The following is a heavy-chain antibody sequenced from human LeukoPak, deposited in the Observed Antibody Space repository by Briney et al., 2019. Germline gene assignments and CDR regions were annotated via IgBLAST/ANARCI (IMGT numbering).Heavy chain of an antibody. Sequence: GASVKVSCKASGYTFTSYDINWVRQATGQGLEWMGWMNPNSGNTGYAQKLQGRVTMTTDTSTSTAYMELRSLRSDDTAVYYCASRGYCSSTSCPPHAMSLTTRKGDAFDIWGQGTMVTVSS. J-gene: IGHJ3*02. V-gene: IGHV1-8*01. D-gene: IGHD2-2*01. CDR2: MNPNSGNT. CDR1: GYTFTSYD. CDR3: ASRGYCSSTSCPPHAMSLTTRKGDAFDI.